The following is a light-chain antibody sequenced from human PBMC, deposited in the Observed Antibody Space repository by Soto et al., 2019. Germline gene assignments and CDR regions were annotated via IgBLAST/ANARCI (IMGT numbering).Light chain of an antibody. V-gene: IGKV3-20*01. CDR2: GAS. Sequence: IVLTQSPGTLSLSPGERATLSCRASQTVSNNFLAWYQEKPGRGPRLLIYGASTRATGIPDRFSGSGSGTDFTLTISSLQPDDFATYYCQQYNNYWTFGQGTKVDIK. CDR1: QTVSNNF. CDR3: QQYNNYWT. J-gene: IGKJ1*01.